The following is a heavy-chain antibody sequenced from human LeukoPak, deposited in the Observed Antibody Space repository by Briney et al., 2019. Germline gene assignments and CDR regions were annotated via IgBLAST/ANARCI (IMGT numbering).Heavy chain of an antibody. J-gene: IGHJ6*04. V-gene: IGHV5-51*01. D-gene: IGHD3-10*01. CDR3: ARQTMVRGVMLGMDV. CDR2: IYPGDSDT. CDR1: RYSFTSYW. Sequence: GESLKISCKGSRYSFTSYWIGWVRQMPGKGLEWMGIIYPGDSDTRYSPSFQGQVTISADKSISTAYLQWSSLKASDTAMYYCARQTMVRGVMLGMDVWGKGTTVTVSS.